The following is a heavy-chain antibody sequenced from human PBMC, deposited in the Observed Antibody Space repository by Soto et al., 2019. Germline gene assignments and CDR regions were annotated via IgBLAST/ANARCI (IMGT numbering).Heavy chain of an antibody. CDR2: IYYSGSA. V-gene: IGHV4-59*01. CDR1: GGSISTYY. J-gene: IGHJ4*02. CDR3: ARDAYSGYDKGYFDY. Sequence: SETLSLTFTVSGGSISTYYWSWIRQPPGKGLEWIGYIYYSGSANYNPSLKNRVTISVDTSENQFSLKLSSVTAADTAVYYCARDAYSGYDKGYFDYWGQGTPVTVSS. D-gene: IGHD5-12*01.